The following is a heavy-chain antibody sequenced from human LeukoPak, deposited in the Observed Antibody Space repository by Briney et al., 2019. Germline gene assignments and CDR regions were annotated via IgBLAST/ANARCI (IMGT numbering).Heavy chain of an antibody. V-gene: IGHV3-48*04. J-gene: IGHJ5*01. CDR3: ARDNWIDC. Sequence: PGGSLRLSCAASGFTFSKYSMTWVRQAPGKGLEWVSFIGTSSTPIYYADSAKGRFTISRDNTKNSLYLLMNSLKVEDTAIYYCARDNWIDCWGQGTLVTVSS. CDR2: IGTSSTPI. CDR1: GFTFSKYS.